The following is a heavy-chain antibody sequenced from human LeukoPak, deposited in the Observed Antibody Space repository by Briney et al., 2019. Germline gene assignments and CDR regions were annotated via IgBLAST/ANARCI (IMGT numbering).Heavy chain of an antibody. CDR1: GYTFSSYA. D-gene: IGHD1-26*01. Sequence: GGSLRLSCAASGYTFSSYAMSWVRQAPGKGLEAPGKGLEWVSTISASGHATYYPDSVRGRFTISRDNSKSTLHLQMDSLRAEDSALYYCAKWPEGATPKFHHWGQGTLVTVSS. CDR2: ISASGHAT. J-gene: IGHJ4*02. V-gene: IGHV3-23*01. CDR3: AKWPEGATPKFHH.